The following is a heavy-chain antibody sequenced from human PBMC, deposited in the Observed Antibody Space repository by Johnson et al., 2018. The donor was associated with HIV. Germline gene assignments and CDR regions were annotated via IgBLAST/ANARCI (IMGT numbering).Heavy chain of an antibody. CDR1: GFTFNVYA. D-gene: IGHD3-9*01. J-gene: IGHJ3*02. CDR3: ATGAFDWLGDAFDI. CDR2: ISYDGSNK. V-gene: IGHV3-30*04. Sequence: SGGGVVQPGRSLRLSCAASGFTFNVYALHWVRQAPGKGLEWVAVISYDGSNKYYADSVKGRFTIPRDNSKNTLYLQVDSLRAEDTAVYYCATGAFDWLGDAFDIWGQGTMVTVSS.